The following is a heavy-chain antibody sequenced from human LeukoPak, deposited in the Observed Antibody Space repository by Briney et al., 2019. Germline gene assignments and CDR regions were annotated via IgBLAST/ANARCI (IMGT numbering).Heavy chain of an antibody. CDR1: GYSISSGYY. J-gene: IGHJ3*02. Sequence: PSETLSLTCTVSGYSISSGYYWGWIRQPPGKGLEGIGSIYHSGSTYYKPSLKRRVTISVDTSKNQFSLKLSSVTAADTAVYYCARDPFLLGATSGDAFDIWGQGTMVTVSS. CDR3: ARDPFLLGATSGDAFDI. D-gene: IGHD1-26*01. V-gene: IGHV4-38-2*02. CDR2: IYHSGST.